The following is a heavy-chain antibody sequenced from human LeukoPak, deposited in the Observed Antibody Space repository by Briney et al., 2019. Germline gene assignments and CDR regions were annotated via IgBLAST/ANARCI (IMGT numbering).Heavy chain of an antibody. V-gene: IGHV3-33*01. CDR1: GFSFSSHG. CDR3: ARDPSNSRKWTPFDY. J-gene: IGHJ4*02. D-gene: IGHD4-23*01. Sequence: KSGGSLRLSCAASGFSFSSHGMHWVRQAPGKGLEWVAVIWEDETDKNYTDSVKGRFTISRDNSKNTLYLQMNSLRAEDTAVYYCARDPSNSRKWTPFDYWGQRTLVTVSS. CDR2: IWEDETDK.